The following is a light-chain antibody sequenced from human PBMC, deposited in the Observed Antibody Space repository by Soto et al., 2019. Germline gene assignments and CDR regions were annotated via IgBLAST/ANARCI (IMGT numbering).Light chain of an antibody. J-gene: IGLJ1*01. CDR1: SSDVGGYNT. CDR3: SSYTSTTTVRFV. Sequence: QSALTQPASVSGSPGQSITISCTGTSSDVGGYNTVSWYQQHPGKAPKLMIYEFSNRPSGVSNRFSGSKSANTASLTISGLQAEEQALYYCSSYTSTTTVRFVFGTGTKVTVL. V-gene: IGLV2-14*01. CDR2: EFS.